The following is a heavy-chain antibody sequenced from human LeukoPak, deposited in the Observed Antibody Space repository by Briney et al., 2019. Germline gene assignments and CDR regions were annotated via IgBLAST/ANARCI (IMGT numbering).Heavy chain of an antibody. CDR3: ASLGYDGSALHHFDY. D-gene: IGHD3-22*01. Sequence: SETLSLTCAVYGGSFSGYYWSWIRQPPGKGLEWIGEINHSGSTNYNPSLKSRVTISADTSKNQFSLKLRSVTAADTAVYYCASLGYDGSALHHFDYWGQGTLVTVSS. J-gene: IGHJ4*02. CDR2: INHSGST. CDR1: GGSFSGYY. V-gene: IGHV4-34*01.